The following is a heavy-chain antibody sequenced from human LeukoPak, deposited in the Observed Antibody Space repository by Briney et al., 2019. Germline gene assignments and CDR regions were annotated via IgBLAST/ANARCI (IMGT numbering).Heavy chain of an antibody. J-gene: IGHJ5*02. CDR2: ISVYNGNT. CDR1: GYTFTSYG. Sequence: RASVKVSCKASGYTFTSYGITWVRQAPGQGLEWMGWISVYNGNTNYAQNLQGRVSMTTDTSTSTVYMELRSLRSDDTAVYYCARENSEYDSVWFDPWGQGTLVTVSS. V-gene: IGHV1-18*01. CDR3: ARENSEYDSVWFDP. D-gene: IGHD3-3*01.